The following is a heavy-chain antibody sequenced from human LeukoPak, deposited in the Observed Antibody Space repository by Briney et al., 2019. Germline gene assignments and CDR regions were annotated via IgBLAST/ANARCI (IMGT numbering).Heavy chain of an antibody. Sequence: SDPAQVKPTHTLTLICTFSWFSLSTSAMCGSWIRQPSRKALEWLARIDWNDDKYYSTSLKTRLTISKDTSKNQVVLTMTNMDPVDTATYYCARTDSSGHEALINWGQGTLVTVSS. CDR2: IDWNDDK. CDR3: ARTDSSGHEALIN. CDR1: WFSLSTSAMC. V-gene: IGHV2-70*11. D-gene: IGHD3-22*01. J-gene: IGHJ4*02.